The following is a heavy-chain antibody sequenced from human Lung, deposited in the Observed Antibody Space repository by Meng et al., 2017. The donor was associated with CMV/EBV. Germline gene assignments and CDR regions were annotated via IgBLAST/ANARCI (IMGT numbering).Heavy chain of an antibody. D-gene: IGHD2-2*01. CDR2: ISYSGGT. J-gene: IGHJ4*02. CDR1: SGSISSTNYY. V-gene: IGHV4-39*01. CDR3: ARLTTSGTFDY. Sequence: CSVSSGSISSTNYYGGWIRQPPGKGLEWIGSISYSGGTYYNPSLRSRVTISVDTSKSQFSLKLSSVTAADTAVYYCARLTTSGTFDYWGQGTLVTVSS.